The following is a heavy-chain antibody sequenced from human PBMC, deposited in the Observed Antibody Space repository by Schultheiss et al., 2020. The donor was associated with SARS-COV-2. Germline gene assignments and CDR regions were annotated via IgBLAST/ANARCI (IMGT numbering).Heavy chain of an antibody. D-gene: IGHD4-17*01. CDR3: AKDRYGDYGPYYFDY. Sequence: GESLKISCAASGFTFSSYAMHWVRQAPGKGLEWVAVISYDGSNIYYADSVKGRFTISRDNSKNTLYLQMNSLRAEDTAVYYCAKDRYGDYGPYYFDYWGQGTLVTVSS. CDR1: GFTFSSYA. V-gene: IGHV3-30*04. J-gene: IGHJ4*02. CDR2: ISYDGSNI.